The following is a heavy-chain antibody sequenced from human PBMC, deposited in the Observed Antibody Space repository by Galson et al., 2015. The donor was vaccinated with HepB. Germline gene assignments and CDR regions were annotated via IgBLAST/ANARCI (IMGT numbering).Heavy chain of an antibody. CDR2: FNSDGSSA. CDR3: ARNNYYDSTGFYFDY. V-gene: IGHV3-74*01. Sequence: SLRLSCAASEFTFSNAWMSWVRQAPGKGLVWVSRFNSDGSSASYADSVKGRFTISRDNAKNTLYLQINSLRDEDTAVYYCARNNYYDSTGFYFDYRGQGTLVTVPS. D-gene: IGHD3-22*01. J-gene: IGHJ4*02. CDR1: EFTFSNAW.